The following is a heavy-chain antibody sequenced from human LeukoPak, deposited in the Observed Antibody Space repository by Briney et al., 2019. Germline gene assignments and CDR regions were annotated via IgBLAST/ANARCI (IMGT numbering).Heavy chain of an antibody. J-gene: IGHJ6*03. CDR2: IRYDGSNK. CDR3: ARGDYDILTGHTYYYYMDV. CDR1: GFTFSSYG. V-gene: IGHV3-30*02. Sequence: GGSLRLSCAASGFTFSSYGMHWVRQAPGKGLEWVAFIRYDGSNKYYADSVKGRFTISRDNSKNTLYLQMNSLRAEDTAVYYCARGDYDILTGHTYYYYMDVWGKGTTVTVSS. D-gene: IGHD3-9*01.